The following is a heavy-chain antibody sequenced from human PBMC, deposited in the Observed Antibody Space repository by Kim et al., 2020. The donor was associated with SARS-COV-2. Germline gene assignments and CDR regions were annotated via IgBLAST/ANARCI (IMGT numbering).Heavy chain of an antibody. D-gene: IGHD6-19*01. V-gene: IGHV4-4*02. Sequence: SETLSLTCAVSGGSISSSNWWSWVRQPPGKGLEWIGEIYHSGSTNYNPSLKSRVTISVDKSKNQFSLKLSSVTAADTAVYYCARGWGSGWPPFDYWGQGTLVTVSS. CDR1: GGSISSSNW. J-gene: IGHJ4*02. CDR3: ARGWGSGWPPFDY. CDR2: IYHSGST.